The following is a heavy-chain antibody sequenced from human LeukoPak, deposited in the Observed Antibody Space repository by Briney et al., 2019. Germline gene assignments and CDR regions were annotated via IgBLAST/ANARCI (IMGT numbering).Heavy chain of an antibody. J-gene: IGHJ3*02. Sequence: GGSLRLSCAASGFTFSTYNMNWVRQAPGKGLEWVSFISSSGSAIYYADSVKGRFTVSRDNAKKSLYLQMNSLRAEDTAVYYCAKDRITIFGVAKDAFEIWGQGTMVTVSS. V-gene: IGHV3-48*04. CDR3: AKDRITIFGVAKDAFEI. CDR1: GFTFSTYN. CDR2: ISSSGSAI. D-gene: IGHD3-3*01.